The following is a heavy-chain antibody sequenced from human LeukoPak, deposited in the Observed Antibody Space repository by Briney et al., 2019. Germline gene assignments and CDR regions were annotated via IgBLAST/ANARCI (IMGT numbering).Heavy chain of an antibody. V-gene: IGHV3-7*03. CDR2: IKQDGSEK. D-gene: IGHD1-26*01. Sequence: GGSLRLSCVASGFTFSSYGMYWVRQAPGKGLEWVANIKQDGSEKYYVDSVKGRFTISRDNAKNSLYLQMNSLRADDTAVYYCATLVGATADYWGQGTLVTVSS. CDR3: ATLVGATADY. CDR1: GFTFSSYG. J-gene: IGHJ4*02.